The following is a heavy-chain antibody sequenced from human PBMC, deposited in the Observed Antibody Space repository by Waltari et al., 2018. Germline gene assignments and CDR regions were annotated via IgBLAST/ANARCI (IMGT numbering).Heavy chain of an antibody. CDR3: ARGIYSSGSTTGN. V-gene: IGHV1-8*01. D-gene: IGHD6-19*01. CDR2: MNPNSGNT. CDR1: YTFTSYD. Sequence: YTFTSYDINWVRQATGQGLEWMGWMNPNSGNTGYAQKFQGRVTMTRNTSISTAYMELSSLRSEDTAVYYCARGIYSSGSTTGNWGQGTLVTVSS. J-gene: IGHJ4*02.